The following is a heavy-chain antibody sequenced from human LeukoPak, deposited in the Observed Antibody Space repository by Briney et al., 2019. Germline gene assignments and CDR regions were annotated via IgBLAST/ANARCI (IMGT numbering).Heavy chain of an antibody. J-gene: IGHJ4*02. Sequence: ASVKVSCKASGYTFTDYYMHWVRRAPGQGFEWMGWINPNDGDTNYAQKFQGRVTMTRDTSISTAHMEVSRLRSDDPAVYYCARANFLYCSSSTCLFDYWGQGTLVTVSS. CDR1: GYTFTDYY. D-gene: IGHD2-2*01. CDR2: INPNDGDT. CDR3: ARANFLYCSSSTCLFDY. V-gene: IGHV1-2*02.